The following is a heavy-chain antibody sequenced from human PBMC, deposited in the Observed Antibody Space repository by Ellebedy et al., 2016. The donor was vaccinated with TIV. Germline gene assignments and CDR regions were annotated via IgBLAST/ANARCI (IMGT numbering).Heavy chain of an antibody. Sequence: MPSETLSLTCTVSGGSISSYYWSWIRQPPGKGLEWIGYIYYSGSTNYNPSLKSRITISVDTSKNQFSLKLSSVTAADTAVYYCARFRNYAYGAFDIWGQGTMVTVSS. D-gene: IGHD3-16*01. J-gene: IGHJ3*02. CDR2: IYYSGST. CDR1: GGSISSYY. CDR3: ARFRNYAYGAFDI. V-gene: IGHV4-59*01.